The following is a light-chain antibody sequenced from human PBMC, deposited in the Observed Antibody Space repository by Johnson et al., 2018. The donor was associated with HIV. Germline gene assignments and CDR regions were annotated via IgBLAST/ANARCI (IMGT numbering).Light chain of an antibody. V-gene: IGLV1-51*02. CDR1: SSNIGNNY. CDR3: GTWDNSLSTGGV. Sequence: QSVLTQPPSVSAAPGQKVTISCSGSSSNIGNNYVSWYQQLPGTAPKLLIYENNKRPSGIPDRFSGSKSGPSATLGLTGLQTGDEADYYCGTWDNSLSTGGVFGTGTKVTVL. CDR2: ENN. J-gene: IGLJ1*01.